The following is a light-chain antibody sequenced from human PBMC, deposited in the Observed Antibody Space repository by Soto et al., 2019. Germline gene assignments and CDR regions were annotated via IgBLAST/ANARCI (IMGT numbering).Light chain of an antibody. J-gene: IGKJ4*01. CDR1: QSVSSN. Sequence: QSVSPGERATLSCRASQSVSSNLAWYQQKPGQAPRLLIYGASTRSTGIPDRFSGSGSGTDFSLTISKLEPEDFAVYYCQQYGSSPLTFGGGTKVDIK. V-gene: IGKV3-20*01. CDR3: QQYGSSPLT. CDR2: GAS.